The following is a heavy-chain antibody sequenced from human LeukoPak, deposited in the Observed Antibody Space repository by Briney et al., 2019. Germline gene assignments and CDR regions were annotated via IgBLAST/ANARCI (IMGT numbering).Heavy chain of an antibody. CDR2: ISGSGANT. J-gene: IGHJ4*02. CDR1: GFTFSTYA. Sequence: PVGSLRLSCAASGFTFSTYAMSWVRQAPGKGLEWVSGISGSGANTYYPDSVKGRFTISRDKSQTMLYLQMNSRRAEDTAVYYCAKELSVRNQFDYWGQGTLVTVSS. CDR3: AKELSVRNQFDY. V-gene: IGHV3-23*01. D-gene: IGHD4-4*01.